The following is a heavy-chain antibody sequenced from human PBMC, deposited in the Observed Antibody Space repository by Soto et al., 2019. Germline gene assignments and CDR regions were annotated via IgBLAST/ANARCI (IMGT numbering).Heavy chain of an antibody. CDR1: GFTFSSYT. V-gene: IGHV3-23*01. J-gene: IGHJ4*02. Sequence: EVQLLESGGGLVQPGGSLRLSCAASGFTFSSYTMSWVRQGPGKGLEWVSGISSSGGSTVYADSVKGRFTISRDNCKNTLYLQMNSWRAEDTAVYYCAKGWGDYWGQGTPVTVSS. D-gene: IGHD7-27*01. CDR2: ISSSGGST. CDR3: AKGWGDY.